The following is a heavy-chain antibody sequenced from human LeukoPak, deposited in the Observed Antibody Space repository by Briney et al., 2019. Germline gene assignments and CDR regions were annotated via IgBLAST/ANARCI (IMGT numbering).Heavy chain of an antibody. D-gene: IGHD1-7*01. CDR2: INHSGST. V-gene: IGHV4-34*01. CDR3: ARGNWNYGY. CDR1: GFTFSSYA. J-gene: IGHJ4*02. Sequence: GSLRLSCAASGFTFSSYAMSWVRQPPGKGLEWIGEINHSGSTNYNPSLKSRVTISVDTSKNQFSLKLSSVTAADTAVYYCARGNWNYGYWGQGTLVTVSS.